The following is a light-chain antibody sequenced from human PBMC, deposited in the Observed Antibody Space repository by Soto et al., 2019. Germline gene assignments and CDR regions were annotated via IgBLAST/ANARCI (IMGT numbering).Light chain of an antibody. Sequence: QPALTQPASVSGSPGQSLTLSCTGTSGDVGRYDSVSWYKHRPGKVPELIIFSDRFSGSKSGNTASLTISGLQAEDEADYYCSSYTTNRTPVFGGGTKVTVL. CDR1: SGDVGRYDS. V-gene: IGLV2-14*01. J-gene: IGLJ2*01. CDR3: SSYTTNRTPV.